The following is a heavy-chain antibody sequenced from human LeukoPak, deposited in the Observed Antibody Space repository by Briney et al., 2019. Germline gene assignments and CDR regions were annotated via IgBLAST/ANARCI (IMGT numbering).Heavy chain of an antibody. CDR1: GYTFTSYY. D-gene: IGHD1-26*01. J-gene: IGHJ6*03. Sequence: ASVKVSCKASGYTFTSYYMHRVRQAPGQGLEWMGIINPSGGSTSYAQKFQGRVTMTRDTSTSTVYMELSSLRSEDTAVYYCARGHEVGPNYYYMDVWGKGTTVTVSS. V-gene: IGHV1-46*03. CDR2: INPSGGST. CDR3: ARGHEVGPNYYYMDV.